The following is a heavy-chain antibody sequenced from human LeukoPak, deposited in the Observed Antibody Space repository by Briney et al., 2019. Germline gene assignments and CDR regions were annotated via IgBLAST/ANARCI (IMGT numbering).Heavy chain of an antibody. CDR1: GCTFTSYY. J-gene: IGHJ4*02. D-gene: IGHD6-19*01. Sequence: ASVKVSCKASGCTFTSYYIHWVRQAPGQGLEWMGIINPSGGSTSYARKFQGRVTMTRDTSTSTVYMELSSLRSEDTAVYYCARDSGWWMFDYWGQGTLVTVSS. CDR3: ARDSGWWMFDY. V-gene: IGHV1-46*01. CDR2: INPSGGST.